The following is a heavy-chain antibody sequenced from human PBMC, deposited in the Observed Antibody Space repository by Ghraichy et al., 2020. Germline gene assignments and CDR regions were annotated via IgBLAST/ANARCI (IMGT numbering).Heavy chain of an antibody. J-gene: IGHJ3*02. Sequence: GGSLRLSCAASGFTFSSYAMHWVRQAPGKGLEWVAVISYDGSNKYYADSVKGRFTISRDNSKNTLYLQMNSLRAEDTAVYYCARDDSYDSSGYYYAPHAFDIWGQGTMVTVSS. V-gene: IGHV3-30-3*01. CDR3: ARDDSYDSSGYYYAPHAFDI. D-gene: IGHD3-22*01. CDR1: GFTFSSYA. CDR2: ISYDGSNK.